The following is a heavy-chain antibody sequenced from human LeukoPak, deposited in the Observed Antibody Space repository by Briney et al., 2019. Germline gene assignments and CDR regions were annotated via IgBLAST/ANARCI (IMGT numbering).Heavy chain of an antibody. CDR1: GFTFSSYG. V-gene: IGHV3-33*01. CDR3: ARDPTPYYDSSGYIGY. CDR2: IWYDGSNK. Sequence: GGSLRLSCAASGFTFSSYGMHWVRQAPGKGLEWVAVIWYDGSNKYYADSVKGRFTISRDNSKNTLYLQMNSLRAEDTAVYYCARDPTPYYDSSGYIGYWGQGTLVTVSS. J-gene: IGHJ4*02. D-gene: IGHD3-22*01.